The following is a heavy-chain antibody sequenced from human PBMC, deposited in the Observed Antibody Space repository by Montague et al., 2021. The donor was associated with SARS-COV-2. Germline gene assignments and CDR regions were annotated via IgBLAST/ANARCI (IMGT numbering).Heavy chain of an antibody. Sequence: TLSLTCTVSGGSFSSRSYYWSWIRQSAGKGLEFLGRVYITGSTNYNPSLESRVTTSIDTSKNQSSLKLSSVTAADTAVYYCARVRWGEAARDTFYYGMDVWGQGTTVTVS. CDR2: VYITGST. CDR1: GGSFSSRSYY. J-gene: IGHJ6*02. D-gene: IGHD6-6*01. CDR3: ARVRWGEAARDTFYYGMDV. V-gene: IGHV4-61*02.